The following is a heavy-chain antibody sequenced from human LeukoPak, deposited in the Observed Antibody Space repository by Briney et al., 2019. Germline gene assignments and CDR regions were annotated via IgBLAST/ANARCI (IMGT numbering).Heavy chain of an antibody. J-gene: IGHJ3*02. Sequence: PSETLSLTCTVSGGSFSSYYWTWIRQPAGKGLEWIGRINTYGSTNYNPSLKSRVTISVDTSKNQFSLKLSSVTAADTAVYYCARRMSDAFDIWGQGTMVTVSS. V-gene: IGHV4-4*07. CDR3: ARRMSDAFDI. CDR1: GGSFSSYY. CDR2: INTYGST.